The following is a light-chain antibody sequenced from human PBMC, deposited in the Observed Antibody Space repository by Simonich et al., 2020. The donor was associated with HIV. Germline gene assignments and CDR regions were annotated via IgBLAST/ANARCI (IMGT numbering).Light chain of an antibody. V-gene: IGKV4-1*01. J-gene: IGKJ1*01. CDR3: QQYYITPHT. CDR1: QSVLYSSNNKNY. CDR2: WAA. Sequence: DIVMTQSPNSLAVSLGERATINCTSSQSVLYSSNNKNYLAWYQQKPGQPPNLLIYWAATRESRVPDRVSGSGSGTDLPLTISSLQAEDVALYYCQQYYITPHTFGQGTKVEIK.